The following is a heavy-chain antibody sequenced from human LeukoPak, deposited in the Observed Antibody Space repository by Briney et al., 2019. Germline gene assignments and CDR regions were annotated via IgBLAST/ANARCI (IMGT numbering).Heavy chain of an antibody. D-gene: IGHD3-10*01. CDR3: AKSMARAYYYYGMDV. CDR2: ISGSGGST. CDR1: GFTFSSYE. Sequence: GGSLRLSCAASGFTFSSYEMNWVRQAPGKGLEWVSAISGSGGSTYYADSAKGRFTISRDNSKNTLYLQMNSLRAEDTAVYYCAKSMARAYYYYGMDVWGKGTTVTVSS. V-gene: IGHV3-23*01. J-gene: IGHJ6*04.